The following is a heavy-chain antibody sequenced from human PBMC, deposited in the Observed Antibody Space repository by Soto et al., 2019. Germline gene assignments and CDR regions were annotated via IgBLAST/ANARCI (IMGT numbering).Heavy chain of an antibody. CDR3: ARWPDGYYDYGMDV. Sequence: QVQLVQSGAEVKKPGASVKVSCKASGYTFTSYDINWVRQATGQGLEWMGWMNPNSGNTGYAQKFQGRVTMTRNTSISTAYMELSSLRAEGTAVYFCARWPDGYYDYGMDVWGQGTRVTVSS. V-gene: IGHV1-8*01. CDR2: MNPNSGNT. J-gene: IGHJ6*02. CDR1: GYTFTSYD.